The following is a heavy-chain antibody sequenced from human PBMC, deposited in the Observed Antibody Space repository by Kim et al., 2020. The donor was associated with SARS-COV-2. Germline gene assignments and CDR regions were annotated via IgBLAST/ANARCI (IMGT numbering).Heavy chain of an antibody. J-gene: IGHJ6*02. D-gene: IGHD3-9*01. Sequence: SETLSLTCTVSGGSISSYYWSWIRQPPGKGLEWIGYIYYSGSTNYNPSLKSRVTISVDTSKNQFSLKLSSVTAADTAVYYCARGGDYDILTGYYTPYYYGIDVWGQGTTVTVSS. V-gene: IGHV4-59*01. CDR1: GGSISSYY. CDR3: ARGGDYDILTGYYTPYYYGIDV. CDR2: IYYSGST.